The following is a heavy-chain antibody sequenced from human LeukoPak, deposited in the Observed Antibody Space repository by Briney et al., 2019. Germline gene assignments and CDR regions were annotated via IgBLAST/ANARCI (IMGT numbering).Heavy chain of an antibody. J-gene: IGHJ5*02. V-gene: IGHV1-18*01. CDR2: ISAYNGNT. CDR1: GYTFTIYD. Sequence: ASVKVSCKASGYTFTIYDIIWVRQAPGQGLEWMGRISAYNGNTNYAQKLQGRVTMTTDTSTSTAYMELRSLRSDDTAVYYCAADLVGATGWFDPWGQGTLVTVSS. CDR3: AADLVGATGWFDP. D-gene: IGHD1-26*01.